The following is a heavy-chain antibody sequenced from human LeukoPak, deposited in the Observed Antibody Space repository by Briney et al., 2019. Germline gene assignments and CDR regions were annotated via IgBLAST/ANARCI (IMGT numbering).Heavy chain of an antibody. V-gene: IGHV4-34*01. Sequence: SETLSLTCAVYGGSFSGYYWSWIRQPPGKGLEWIGEIYHSGSTNYNPSLKSRVTISVDTSKNQFSLKLSSVTAADTAVYYCARRDRVPASRGRARGFDYWGQGTLVTVSS. D-gene: IGHD2-2*01. CDR2: IYHSGST. CDR1: GGSFSGYY. CDR3: ARRDRVPASRGRARGFDY. J-gene: IGHJ4*02.